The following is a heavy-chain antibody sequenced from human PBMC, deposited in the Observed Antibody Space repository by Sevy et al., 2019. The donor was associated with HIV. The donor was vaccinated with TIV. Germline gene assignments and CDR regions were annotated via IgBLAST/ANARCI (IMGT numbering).Heavy chain of an antibody. CDR1: GGSISSSGSY. Sequence: SETLSLTCTVSGGSISSSGSYWGWIRQPPGKGLEWFGSMYYSGSTYHSPSLKTRITISVDTSKNQFSLRLSSVIAADTAVYYCARHRDYVTMVRGIDQWGQGTLVTVSS. J-gene: IGHJ4*02. CDR3: ARHRDYVTMVRGIDQ. D-gene: IGHD3-10*01. CDR2: MYYSGST. V-gene: IGHV4-39*01.